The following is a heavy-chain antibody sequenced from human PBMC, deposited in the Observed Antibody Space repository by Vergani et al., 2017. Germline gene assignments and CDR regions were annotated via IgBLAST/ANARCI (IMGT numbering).Heavy chain of an antibody. V-gene: IGHV4-31*03. CDR2: IYYSGSA. Sequence: QVQLQESGPGLVKPSQTLSLTCTVSGGSLSSGGYYWSWIRQHPGKGLEWIGYIYYSGSAYYNPSLKSRVTISVDTSKNQFSLKLSAVTAADTAVYYCARGTAGYYGSGRDFDYWGQGTLVTVSS. D-gene: IGHD3-10*01. CDR1: GGSLSSGGYY. CDR3: ARGTAGYYGSGRDFDY. J-gene: IGHJ4*02.